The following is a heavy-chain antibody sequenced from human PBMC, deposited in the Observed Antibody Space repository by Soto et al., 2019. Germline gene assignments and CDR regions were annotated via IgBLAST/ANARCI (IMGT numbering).Heavy chain of an antibody. J-gene: IGHJ1*01. CDR2: IYPGDSDT. D-gene: IGHD3-22*01. CDR3: ARLDVDYYDSSGYYRYFQH. CDR1: GYSFTSYW. Sequence: GESLKISCKGSGYSFTSYWIGWVRQMPGKGLEWMGIIYPGDSDTRYSPSFQGQVTISADKSISTAYLQWSSLKASDTAMYYCARLDVDYYDSSGYYRYFQHWGQGTLVTVSS. V-gene: IGHV5-51*01.